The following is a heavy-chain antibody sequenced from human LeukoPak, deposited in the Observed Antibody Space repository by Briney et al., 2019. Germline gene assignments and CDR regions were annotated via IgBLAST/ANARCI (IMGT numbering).Heavy chain of an antibody. D-gene: IGHD1-26*01. Sequence: SETLSLTCTVSGGSISSDYWSWIRQPAGKGPEWIGRIYTGGSTTHYNPSLKSRVSMSVDTSKNQFSLKLSSVTAADTAVYYCAREWVPTSPDYFDYWGHGILVTVSS. J-gene: IGHJ4*01. CDR3: AREWVPTSPDYFDY. V-gene: IGHV4-4*07. CDR2: IYTGGST. CDR1: GGSISSDY.